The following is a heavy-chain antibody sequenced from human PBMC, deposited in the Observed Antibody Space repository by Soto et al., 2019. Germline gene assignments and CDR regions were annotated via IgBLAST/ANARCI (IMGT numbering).Heavy chain of an antibody. V-gene: IGHV3-21*02. Sequence: EVELLESGGGLVKPGGSLRLSCAASGFSFSTYNMNWVRQAPGTGLEWVSSINGRSNYKYYTDSVKGRFTISRDNPKNSLYLQMDSLRVEDTAVYYCVREDGLVGSNSAFDQWGQGTLVIVSS. CDR2: INGRSNYK. D-gene: IGHD7-27*01. CDR1: GFSFSTYN. CDR3: VREDGLVGSNSAFDQ. J-gene: IGHJ4*02.